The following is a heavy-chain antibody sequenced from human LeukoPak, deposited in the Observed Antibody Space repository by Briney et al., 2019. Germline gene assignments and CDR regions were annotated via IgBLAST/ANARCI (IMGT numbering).Heavy chain of an antibody. CDR1: GGSISSDY. CDR3: ARVSVAYGMDV. Sequence: PSETLSLTCSVSGGSISSDYWAWIRQPPGKGLEWIGYMYYTGSTNYNPSLKSRVTILLATSKNQFSLKLSSVTAADTAVYYCARVSVAYGMDVWGRGTTVTVSS. V-gene: IGHV4-59*01. CDR2: MYYTGST. J-gene: IGHJ6*02.